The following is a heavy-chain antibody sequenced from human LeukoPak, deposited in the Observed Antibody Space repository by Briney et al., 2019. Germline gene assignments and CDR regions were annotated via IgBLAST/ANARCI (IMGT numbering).Heavy chain of an antibody. CDR3: ARGGLDIVVVPAAIPVGWFDP. V-gene: IGHV4-34*01. D-gene: IGHD2-2*02. Sequence: PSETLSLTCAVYGGSFSGYYWSWIRQPPGKGLEWIGEINHSGSTNYNPSLKSRVTISVDTSKNQFSLKLSSVTAADTAVYYCARGGLDIVVVPAAIPVGWFDPWGQGTLVTVSS. CDR1: GGSFSGYY. CDR2: INHSGST. J-gene: IGHJ5*02.